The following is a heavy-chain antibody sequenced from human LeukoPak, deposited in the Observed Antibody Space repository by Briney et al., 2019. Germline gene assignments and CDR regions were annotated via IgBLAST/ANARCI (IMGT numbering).Heavy chain of an antibody. CDR1: GFTLRTYW. D-gene: IGHD1-26*01. V-gene: IGHV3-74*01. CDR3: AKMKGHPLPKYYMDV. CDR2: INGEGRRI. Sequence: GGSLRLSCAVTGFTLRTYWIHWVRHSPGRGLEWVARINGEGRRINYADSVRGGFTISRDNAKNTAYLQMNRLRAEDTAIYYCAKMKGHPLPKYYMDVWGQGTTVTVSS. J-gene: IGHJ6*01.